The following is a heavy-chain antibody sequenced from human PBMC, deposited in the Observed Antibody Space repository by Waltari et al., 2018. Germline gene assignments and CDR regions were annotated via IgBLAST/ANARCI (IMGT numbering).Heavy chain of an antibody. D-gene: IGHD6-19*01. CDR2: IRREPYNYAT. CDR3: SGGEVTGTDF. V-gene: IGHV3-73*01. Sequence: EVQVVESGGGLVQPGGSLKLSCATSGFSFSGSSIHWVRQNSGKGLEWVGRIRREPYNYATAYSASVKGRFTISRDDSKNTAFLQMNSLMTEDTAVYYCSGGEVTGTDFWGQGTLVTVSS. J-gene: IGHJ4*02. CDR1: GFSFSGSS.